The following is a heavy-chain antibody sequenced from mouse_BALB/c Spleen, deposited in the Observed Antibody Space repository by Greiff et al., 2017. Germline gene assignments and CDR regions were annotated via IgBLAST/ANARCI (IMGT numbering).Heavy chain of an antibody. D-gene: IGHD1-1*01. J-gene: IGHJ3*01. V-gene: IGHV2-2*02. CDR2: IWSGGST. CDR3: ARFTTGRGFAY. CDR1: GFSLTSYG. Sequence: QVQLQQSGPGLVQPSQSLSITCTVSGFSLTSYGVHWVRQSPGKGLEWLGVIWSGGSTDYNAAFISRLSISKDNSKSQVFFKMNSLQANDTAIYYCARFTTGRGFAYWGQGTLVTVSA.